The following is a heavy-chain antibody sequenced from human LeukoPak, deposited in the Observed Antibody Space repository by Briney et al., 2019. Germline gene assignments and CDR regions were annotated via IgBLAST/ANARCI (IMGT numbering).Heavy chain of an antibody. CDR2: ISPYNGKT. J-gene: IGHJ4*02. D-gene: IGHD3-22*01. CDR3: ARLSYETSGYGYRY. Sequence: ASVKVSCKASGYTFTNYGITWVRQAPGQGLEWMGWISPYNGKTNYAENFQGRVTMTTDTFTTTAYLEVRSLRSDDTAVYYCARLSYETSGYGYRYWGQGTLATVSS. CDR1: GYTFTNYG. V-gene: IGHV1-18*01.